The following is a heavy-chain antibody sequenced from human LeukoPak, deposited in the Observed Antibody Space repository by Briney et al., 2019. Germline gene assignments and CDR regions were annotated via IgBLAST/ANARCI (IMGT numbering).Heavy chain of an antibody. J-gene: IGHJ1*01. CDR1: GGSISSGSYY. V-gene: IGHV4-61*09. Sequence: PSQTLSLTCTVSGGSISSGSYYWSWIRQPPGKGLEWIGYIYSSGTTNYNPSLKSRVTISVDTSKNQFSLKLSSVTAADTAVYYCARHYYDSSGYYTEYLQHWGQGTLVTVSS. CDR3: ARHYYDSSGYYTEYLQH. CDR2: IYSSGTT. D-gene: IGHD3-22*01.